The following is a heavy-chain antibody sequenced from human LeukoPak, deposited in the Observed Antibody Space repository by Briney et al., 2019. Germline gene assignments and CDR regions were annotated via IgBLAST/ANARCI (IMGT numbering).Heavy chain of an antibody. CDR1: GFTFDDYA. Sequence: PGGSLRLSCAASGFTFDDYAMHWVRQAPGKGLEWVSGISWNSGSIGYADSVKGRFTISRDNAKNSLYLQMNSLRAEDTAVYYCARGPAAIPIAAAASFDYWGQGTLVTVSS. CDR2: ISWNSGSI. J-gene: IGHJ4*02. CDR3: ARGPAAIPIAAAASFDY. D-gene: IGHD2-2*02. V-gene: IGHV3-9*01.